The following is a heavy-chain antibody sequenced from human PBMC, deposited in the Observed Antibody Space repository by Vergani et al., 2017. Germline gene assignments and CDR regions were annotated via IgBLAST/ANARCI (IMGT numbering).Heavy chain of an antibody. CDR2: ISGGGGST. V-gene: IGHV3-23*01. Sequence: EVQLLESGGGLVQPGGSLRLSCAASGFTFSSYAMSWVRQAPGKGLEWVSAISGGGGSTYYADSVKGRFTISRDNSKNTLYLQMNSLRAEDTAVYYCAKASSITMIVVVIRELVDPFDYWGQGTLVTVSS. J-gene: IGHJ4*02. CDR1: GFTFSSYA. CDR3: AKASSITMIVVVIRELVDPFDY. D-gene: IGHD3-22*01.